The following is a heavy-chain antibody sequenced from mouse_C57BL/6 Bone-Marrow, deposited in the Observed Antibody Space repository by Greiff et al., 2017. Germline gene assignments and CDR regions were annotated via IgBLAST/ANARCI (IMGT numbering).Heavy chain of an antibody. D-gene: IGHD1-1*01. Sequence: QVQLKQPGAELVRPGSSVKLSCKASGYTFTSYWMHWVKQRPIQGLEWIGNIDPSASETHYNQKFKDKATLTVDKSSSTAYMQLSSLTSEDSAVYYCARHPTTVVPHWYFDVWGTVTTVTVSS. CDR2: IDPSASET. J-gene: IGHJ1*03. CDR1: GYTFTSYW. CDR3: ARHPTTVVPHWYFDV. V-gene: IGHV1-52*01.